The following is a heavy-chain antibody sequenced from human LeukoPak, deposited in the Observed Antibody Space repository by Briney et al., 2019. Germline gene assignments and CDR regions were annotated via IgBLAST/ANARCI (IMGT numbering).Heavy chain of an antibody. V-gene: IGHV3-23*01. CDR1: EFDFSSHA. Sequence: QAGGSLRLPCAASEFDFSSHAMTWVRQAPGKGLEWVSAIRISGSKTYYADSVKGRFTISRDNSKNTLYLQMNSLRAEDTAVYYCANEIRPNDYWGQGTQVTVSS. CDR3: ANEIRPNDY. D-gene: IGHD4-17*01. CDR2: IRISGSKT. J-gene: IGHJ4*02.